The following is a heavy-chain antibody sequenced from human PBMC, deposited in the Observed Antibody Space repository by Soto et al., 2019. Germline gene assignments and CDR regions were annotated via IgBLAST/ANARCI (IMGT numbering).Heavy chain of an antibody. J-gene: IGHJ4*02. CDR3: VQTTGWPGFDF. CDR1: GFTVSSKY. D-gene: IGHD6-19*01. Sequence: EVQLVESGGGLIQPGGSLRLSCAASGFTVSSKYMTWVRHAPGKGLEWVSVIYGGGTTYYADSVKGRFTISRDNSKNTLFLQVNSLRVEDTAVYYCVQTTGWPGFDFWGQGTLVTVSS. V-gene: IGHV3-53*01. CDR2: IYGGGTT.